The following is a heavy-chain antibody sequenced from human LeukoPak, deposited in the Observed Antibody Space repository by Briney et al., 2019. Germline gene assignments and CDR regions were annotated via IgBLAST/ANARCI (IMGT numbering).Heavy chain of an antibody. Sequence: GESLKPSCKISGYRLTNNWMGWVRQVPGKGLEWMGLIYPGDSDTRYSPPFQGQVTFSVDTSISTAYLQLSGLRASDTAIYYCVRFGLTSSLDYWGQGTLVTVSS. V-gene: IGHV5-51*01. D-gene: IGHD6-13*01. CDR2: IYPGDSDT. J-gene: IGHJ4*02. CDR3: VRFGLTSSLDY. CDR1: GYRLTNNW.